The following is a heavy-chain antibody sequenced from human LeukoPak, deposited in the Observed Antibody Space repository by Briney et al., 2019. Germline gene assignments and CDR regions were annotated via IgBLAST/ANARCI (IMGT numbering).Heavy chain of an antibody. CDR1: GGSISSYY. CDR3: ARVPPYSNYGWYFDL. J-gene: IGHJ2*01. D-gene: IGHD4-11*01. CDR2: IYYSGST. Sequence: SETLSLTCTVSGGSISSYYWSWIRQPPGKGLEWLGYIYYSGSTNYNPSLKSRVTISVDTSKNQFSLKLSSVTAADTAVYYCARVPPYSNYGWYFDLWGRGTLVTVSS. V-gene: IGHV4-59*01.